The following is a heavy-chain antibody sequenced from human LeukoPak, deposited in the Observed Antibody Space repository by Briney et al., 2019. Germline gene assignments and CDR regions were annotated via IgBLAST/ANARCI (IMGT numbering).Heavy chain of an antibody. CDR3: ARDELGNHYGMDV. J-gene: IGHJ6*02. V-gene: IGHV1-69*04. CDR1: GGTFSSYA. Sequence: ASVKVSCKASGGTFSSYASSWVRQAPGQGLEWMGRIIPILGIANYAQKFQGRVTITADKSTSTAYMELSSLRSEDTAVYYCARDELGNHYGMDVWGQGTTVTVSS. CDR2: IIPILGIA. D-gene: IGHD7-27*01.